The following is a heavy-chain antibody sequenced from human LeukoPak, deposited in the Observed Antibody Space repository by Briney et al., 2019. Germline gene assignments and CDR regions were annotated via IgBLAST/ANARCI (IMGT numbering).Heavy chain of an antibody. V-gene: IGHV1-69*04. CDR2: IIPILGIA. CDR1: GGTFSSYA. D-gene: IGHD3-22*01. Sequence: SVKVSCKASGGTFSSYAISWVRQAPGQGLEWMGRIIPILGIANYAQKFQGRVTITADKSTSTAYMELSSLRSEDTAVYYCARDIGAYYDSSGYSPITFDYWGQGTLVTVSS. J-gene: IGHJ4*02. CDR3: ARDIGAYYDSSGYSPITFDY.